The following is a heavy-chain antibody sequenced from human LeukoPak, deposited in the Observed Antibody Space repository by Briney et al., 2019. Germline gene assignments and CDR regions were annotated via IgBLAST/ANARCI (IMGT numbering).Heavy chain of an antibody. CDR1: GFTFSNYW. CDR2: IRQDGGEK. V-gene: IGHV3-7*01. J-gene: IGHJ4*02. D-gene: IGHD1-1*01. CDR3: ARSTAGLDY. Sequence: GGSLRLSCAASGFTFSNYWMSWVRQAPGKGLERVANIRQDGGEKYYVDSMRGRFTISRDNAKNSLYLQMSSLRAEDTAVYYCARSTAGLDYWGQGTLVTVSS.